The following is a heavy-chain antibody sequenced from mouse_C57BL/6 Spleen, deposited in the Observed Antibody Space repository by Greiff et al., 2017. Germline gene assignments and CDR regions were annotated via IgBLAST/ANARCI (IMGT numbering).Heavy chain of an antibody. CDR2: IDPSDSYT. V-gene: IGHV1-69*01. CDR1: GYTFTSYW. D-gene: IGHD4-1*01. J-gene: IGHJ2*01. CDR3: ARGGTGYFDY. Sequence: QVQLQQPGAELVMPGASVKLSCKASGYTFTSYWMHWVKQRPGQGLECIGEIDPSDSYTNYNQKFKGKSTLTVDKSSSTAYMQLSSLTSEDSAVYYCARGGTGYFDYWGQGTTLTVSS.